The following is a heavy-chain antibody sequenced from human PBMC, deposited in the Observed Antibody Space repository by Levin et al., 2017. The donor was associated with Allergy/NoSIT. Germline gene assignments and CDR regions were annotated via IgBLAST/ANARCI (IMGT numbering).Heavy chain of an antibody. D-gene: IGHD2-15*01. Sequence: GESLKISCAASGFTFSSYSMNWVRQAPGKGLEWVSSISSSSSYIYYADSVKGRFTISRDNAKNSLYLQMNSLRAEDTAVYYCARDRVGGSFDYWGQGTLVTVSS. V-gene: IGHV3-21*01. CDR3: ARDRVGGSFDY. J-gene: IGHJ4*02. CDR1: GFTFSSYS. CDR2: ISSSSSYI.